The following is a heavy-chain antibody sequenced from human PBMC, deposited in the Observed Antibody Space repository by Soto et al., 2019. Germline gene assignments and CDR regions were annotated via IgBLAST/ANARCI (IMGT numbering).Heavy chain of an antibody. CDR2: ISGSGGAT. CDR1: GLKFDTYT. D-gene: IGHD2-2*01. J-gene: IGHJ4*01. CDR3: ANGGSHCSHTSCSF. Sequence: GGSLRLSCTASGLKFDTYTMNWVRQAPGKGLEWVSSISGSGGATYYADSVKGRFTISRDNSKDTLYLQMDSLRADDTAVYFCANGGSHCSHTSCSFWGQGTLVTVSS. V-gene: IGHV3-23*01.